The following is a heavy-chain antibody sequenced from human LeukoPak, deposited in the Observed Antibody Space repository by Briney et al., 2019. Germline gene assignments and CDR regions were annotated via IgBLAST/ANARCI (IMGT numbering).Heavy chain of an antibody. CDR1: GYTFTGYY. CDR3: ARQLGATSRDY. J-gene: IGHJ4*02. V-gene: IGHV1-2*02. D-gene: IGHD1-26*01. Sequence: ASVKVSCKASGYTFTGYYMHWVRQAPGQGLEWMGWIIPNSGATNYAQNPQGRVTMTRDTSISTAYMELKRLTSDDTAVYYCARQLGATSRDYWGQGTLVTVSS. CDR2: IIPNSGAT.